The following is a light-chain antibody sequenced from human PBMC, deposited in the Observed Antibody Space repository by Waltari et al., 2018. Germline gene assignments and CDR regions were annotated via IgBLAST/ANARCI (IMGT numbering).Light chain of an antibody. Sequence: DIVMTQSPDSLSVSLCERATINCKSGQNLLYSSNNKNYLAWYQQKPGQPPKLLISWASTRKSGVPDRFSGSGSETDFTLTISNLQAEDVAVYYCQQYYTFPPTFGPGTKVDFK. CDR2: WAS. CDR3: QQYYTFPPT. V-gene: IGKV4-1*01. J-gene: IGKJ3*01. CDR1: QNLLYSSNNKNY.